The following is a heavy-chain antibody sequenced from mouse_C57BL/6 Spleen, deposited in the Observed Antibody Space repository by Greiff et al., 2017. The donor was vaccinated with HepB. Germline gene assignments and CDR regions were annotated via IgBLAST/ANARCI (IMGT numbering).Heavy chain of an antibody. J-gene: IGHJ2*01. D-gene: IGHD2-5*01. CDR3: ARSGGYSNYNFDY. V-gene: IGHV2-5*01. CDR1: GFSLTSYG. Sequence: VQLQQSGPGLVQPSQSLSITCTVSGFSLTSYGVHWVRQSPGKGLEWLGVIWRGGSTDYNAAFMSRLSITKDNSKSQVFFKMNSLQADDTAIYYCARSGGYSNYNFDYWGQGTTLTVSS. CDR2: IWRGGST.